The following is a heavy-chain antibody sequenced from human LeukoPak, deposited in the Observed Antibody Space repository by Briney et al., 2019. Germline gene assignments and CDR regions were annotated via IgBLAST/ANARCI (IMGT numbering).Heavy chain of an antibody. V-gene: IGHV1-2*02. CDR1: GYTFTDYY. CDR2: INPDSGGT. J-gene: IGHJ6*03. D-gene: IGHD1-26*01. Sequence: GASVKVSCKASGYTFTDYYMHWVRQAPGQGFEWMGWINPDSGGTNYAQKFQGRVTMTRDTSISTAYMELSRLRSNDTAVYYCARGRGVVGVYYYYMDVWGKGTTVTVSS. CDR3: ARGRGVVGVYYYYMDV.